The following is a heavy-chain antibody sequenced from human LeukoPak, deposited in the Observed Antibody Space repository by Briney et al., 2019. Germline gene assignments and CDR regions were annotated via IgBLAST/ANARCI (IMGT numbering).Heavy chain of an antibody. D-gene: IGHD6-13*01. CDR1: GFTFSSYW. V-gene: IGHV3-23*01. Sequence: GGSLRLSCAASGFTFSSYWMSWVRQAPGKGLEWVSGIIASGDTSYSPDSVKGRFTLSRDNSKNTLYLQMNSLRAEDTAIYYCAKEGAAVGTYFFDHWGQGTLVTVSS. J-gene: IGHJ4*02. CDR3: AKEGAAVGTYFFDH. CDR2: IIASGDTS.